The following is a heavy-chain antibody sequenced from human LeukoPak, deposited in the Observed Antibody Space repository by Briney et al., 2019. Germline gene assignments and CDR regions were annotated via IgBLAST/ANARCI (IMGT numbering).Heavy chain of an antibody. CDR2: IYYSGST. CDR1: GGSISSSNYY. J-gene: IGHJ6*04. V-gene: IGHV4-39*07. Sequence: SETLSLTCTVSGGSISSSNYYWGWIRQPPGKGLEWIGNIYYSGSTYYNPSLKSRVTISVDTSKNQFSLKLSSVTAADTAVYYCASHQDIVVVNVWGKGTTVTVSS. D-gene: IGHD2-15*01. CDR3: ASHQDIVVVNV.